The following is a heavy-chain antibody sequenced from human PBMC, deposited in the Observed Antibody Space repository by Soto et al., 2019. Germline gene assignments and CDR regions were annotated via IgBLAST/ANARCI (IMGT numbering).Heavy chain of an antibody. CDR2: ISYDGSNK. CDR1: GFTFSSYA. D-gene: IGHD3-10*01. Sequence: GGSLRLSCAASGFTFSSYAMHWVRQAPGKGLEWVAVISYDGSNKYYADSVKGRFTISRDNSKNTLYLQMNSLRAEDTTVYYCARASITMVRGVITPHYYFDYWGKGTLVTVAS. CDR3: ARASITMVRGVITPHYYFDY. V-gene: IGHV3-30-3*01. J-gene: IGHJ4*02.